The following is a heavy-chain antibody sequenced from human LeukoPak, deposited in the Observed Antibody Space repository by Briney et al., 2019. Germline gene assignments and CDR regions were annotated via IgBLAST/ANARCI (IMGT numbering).Heavy chain of an antibody. D-gene: IGHD6-19*01. J-gene: IGHJ4*02. CDR1: GFTFSSYA. V-gene: IGHV3-23*01. CDR3: AKTIGLYSTGGRIDY. CDR2: ISGSGGST. Sequence: PGGSLRLSCAASGFTFSSYAMSWVRQAPGKGLEWVSAISGSGGSTYYADSVKGRFTISRDNSKNTLYLQMNSLRAEDTAVYYCAKTIGLYSTGGRIDYWGQGTLVTVSS.